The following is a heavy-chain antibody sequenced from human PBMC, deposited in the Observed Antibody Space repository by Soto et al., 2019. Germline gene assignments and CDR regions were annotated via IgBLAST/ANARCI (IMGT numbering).Heavy chain of an antibody. CDR1: GFTFSSYS. V-gene: IGHV3-21*01. CDR3: AGIVDCTNGVCGSDAFDI. D-gene: IGHD2-8*01. J-gene: IGHJ3*02. Sequence: EVQLVESGGGLVKPGGSLRLSCAASGFTFSSYSMNWVRQAPGKGLEWVSSISSSSSYIYYADSVKGRFTISRDNAKNSLYLQMNSLRAEDTAVYYCAGIVDCTNGVCGSDAFDIWVQGTMVTVSS. CDR2: ISSSSSYI.